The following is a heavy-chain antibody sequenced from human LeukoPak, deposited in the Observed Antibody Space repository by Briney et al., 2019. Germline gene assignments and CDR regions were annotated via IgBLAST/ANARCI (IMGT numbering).Heavy chain of an antibody. CDR1: GGSISSYY. J-gene: IGHJ6*02. CDR3: ARTGGKGMDV. Sequence: PSETLSLTCTVSGGSISSYYWSWVRQPPGKGLEWIGYIYYSGSTNYNPSLKSRVTISVDTSKNQFSLKLSSVTAADTAVYYYARTGGKGMDVWGQGTTVTVSS. CDR2: IYYSGST. V-gene: IGHV4-59*01. D-gene: IGHD1-26*01.